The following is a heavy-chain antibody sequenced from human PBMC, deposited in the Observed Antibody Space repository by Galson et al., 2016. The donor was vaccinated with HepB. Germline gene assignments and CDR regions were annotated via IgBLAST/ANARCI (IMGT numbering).Heavy chain of an antibody. CDR1: GFTFSSYS. CDR3: ARELTGGSSWGGDY. Sequence: SLRLSCAASGFTFSSYSIHWVRQAPGKGLEWVSSISRSSSYIYYADSVKGRLTISRDNAKNSVYLQMNSLRAEDTAVYYCARELTGGSSWGGDYWGQGTLVAVSS. J-gene: IGHJ4*02. CDR2: ISRSSSYI. V-gene: IGHV3-21*01. D-gene: IGHD6-13*01.